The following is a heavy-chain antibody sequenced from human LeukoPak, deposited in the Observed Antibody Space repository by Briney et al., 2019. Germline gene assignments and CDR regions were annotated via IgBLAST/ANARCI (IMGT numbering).Heavy chain of an antibody. Sequence: PSETLSLTCTVSGYFISTGYYWGWIRQPPGKGLEWIGSIYYSGSTYYNPSLKSRVTISVDTSKNQFSLKLSSVTAADTAVYYCARGVYYYYMDVWGKGTTVTISS. CDR2: IYYSGST. CDR1: GYFISTGYY. V-gene: IGHV4-38-2*02. J-gene: IGHJ6*03. CDR3: ARGVYYYYMDV.